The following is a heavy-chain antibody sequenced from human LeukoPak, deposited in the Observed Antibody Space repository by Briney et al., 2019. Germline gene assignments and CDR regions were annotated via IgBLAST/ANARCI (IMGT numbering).Heavy chain of an antibody. CDR3: ARVGVVRGVDY. CDR1: GGSVSSGGYY. CDR2: IYNRGST. J-gene: IGHJ4*02. V-gene: IGHV4-31*03. D-gene: IGHD3-3*01. Sequence: PSQTLSLTCTVSGGSVSSGGYYWSWIRQHPGQGLEWIGYIYNRGSTYYNPSLKRRVTIAADTSKNQFSLKLSSVTAADTAVYYCARVGVVRGVDYWGQGTLVTVSS.